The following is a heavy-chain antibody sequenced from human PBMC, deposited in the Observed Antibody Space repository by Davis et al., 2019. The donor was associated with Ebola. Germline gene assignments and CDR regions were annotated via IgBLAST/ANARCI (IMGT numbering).Heavy chain of an antibody. D-gene: IGHD2-2*01. CDR1: GYSFTSYW. Sequence: GESLKISCRGSGYSFTSYWIGWVRQMPGKGLEWLGIVHPGDPYIRYSPSFQGQVTISFDKSINTAYLQWSSLQASDTAMYYCARRYCSSTSCPRLVYYFDYWGQGTLVTVSS. J-gene: IGHJ4*02. V-gene: IGHV5-51*01. CDR2: VHPGDPYI. CDR3: ARRYCSSTSCPRLVYYFDY.